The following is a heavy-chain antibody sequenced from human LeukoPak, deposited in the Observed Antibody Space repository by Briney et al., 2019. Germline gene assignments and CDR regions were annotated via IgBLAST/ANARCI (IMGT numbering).Heavy chain of an antibody. Sequence: SVKVSCKASGGTFSSYAISWVRQAPGQGLEWMGGIIPIFGTANYAQKFQGRVTITADESTSTAYMELSSLRSEDTAVYYCAREPYTDIVVVPAAMSEFFQSHDAFDIWGQGTMVTVSS. V-gene: IGHV1-69*13. CDR1: GGTFSSYA. CDR3: AREPYTDIVVVPAAMSEFFQSHDAFDI. J-gene: IGHJ3*02. CDR2: IIPIFGTA. D-gene: IGHD2-2*01.